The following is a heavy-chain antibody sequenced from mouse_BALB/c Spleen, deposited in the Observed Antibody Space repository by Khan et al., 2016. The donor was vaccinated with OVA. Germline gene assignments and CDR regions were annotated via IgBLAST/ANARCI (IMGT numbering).Heavy chain of an antibody. D-gene: IGHD3-2*01. CDR2: IYPGTGST. CDR3: ARDDSSGYNYAMDY. V-gene: IGHV1-76*01. J-gene: IGHJ4*01. Sequence: QVQLKQSGAELVRPGASVKLSCKTSGYIFTSYWIHWVKQRSGQGLEWIARIYPGTGSTYYNEKFKGKATLTADKSSSTAYMQLSNLKSEDAAVYFCARDDSSGYNYAMDYWGQGTSVTVSS. CDR1: GYIFTSYW.